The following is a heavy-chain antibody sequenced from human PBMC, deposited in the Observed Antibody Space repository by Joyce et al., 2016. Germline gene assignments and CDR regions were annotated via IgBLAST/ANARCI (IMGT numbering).Heavy chain of an antibody. CDR2: IYYSGNT. CDR1: GGSITSGGYY. J-gene: IGHJ4*02. Sequence: QVQLQESGPGLVKPSQTLSLTCTVSGGSITSGGYYWNWIRQHPGKGLEWIGYIYYSGNTYYTPSLKSRVTISEDTSKNQFSLRLISVTAADTAVYYCARDLVAYGSGSYFDSWGRGTLVTVST. D-gene: IGHD3-10*01. V-gene: IGHV4-31*03. CDR3: ARDLVAYGSGSYFDS.